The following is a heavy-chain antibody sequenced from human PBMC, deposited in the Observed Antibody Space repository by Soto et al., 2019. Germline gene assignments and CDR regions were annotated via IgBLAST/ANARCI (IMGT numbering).Heavy chain of an antibody. CDR1: GFTFSSYA. CDR2: ISGSGGST. CDR3: AKDYYDNSGYTYPYFDF. V-gene: IGHV3-23*01. Sequence: GGSLRLSCAASGFTFSSYAMSWVRQAPGKGLEWVSAISGSGGSTYYADSVKGRFTISRDNSKNTLYLQMNSLRAEDTAVYYCAKDYYDNSGYTYPYFDFWGQGTLVTVS. D-gene: IGHD3-22*01. J-gene: IGHJ4*02.